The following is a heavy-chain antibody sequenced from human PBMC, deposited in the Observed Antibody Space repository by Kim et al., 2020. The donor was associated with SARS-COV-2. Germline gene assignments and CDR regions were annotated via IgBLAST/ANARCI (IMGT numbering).Heavy chain of an antibody. CDR1: GFTFSSYG. Sequence: GGSLRLSCAASGFTFSSYGMHWVRQAPGKGLEWVAVISYDGSNKYYADSVKGRFTISRDNSKNTLYLQMNSLRAEDTAVYYCAQRRRNGDDVVVWGQGTLVTVSS. CDR2: ISYDGSNK. D-gene: IGHD4-17*01. J-gene: IGHJ4*02. CDR3: AQRRRNGDDVVV. V-gene: IGHV3-30*18.